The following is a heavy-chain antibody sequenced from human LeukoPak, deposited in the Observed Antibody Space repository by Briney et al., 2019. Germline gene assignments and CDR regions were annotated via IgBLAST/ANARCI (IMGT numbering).Heavy chain of an antibody. V-gene: IGHV3-30*02. CDR2: IRYDGSNK. Sequence: GGSLRLSCAASGFTFSSYGMDWVRQAPGKGLEWVAFIRYDGSNKYYADSVKGRFTISRDNSKNTLYLQMNGLRAEDTAVYYCAKPGLYGDYANYFDHWGQGTLVTVSS. CDR1: GFTFSSYG. CDR3: AKPGLYGDYANYFDH. D-gene: IGHD4-17*01. J-gene: IGHJ4*02.